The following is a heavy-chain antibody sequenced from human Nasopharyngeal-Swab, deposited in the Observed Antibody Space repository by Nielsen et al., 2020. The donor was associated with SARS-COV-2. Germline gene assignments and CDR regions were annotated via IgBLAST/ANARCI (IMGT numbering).Heavy chain of an antibody. D-gene: IGHD2-2*01. CDR3: ARVLVPADRHGNWFDP. Sequence: WIRQPPGKGLEWVANIKQDGSEKYYVDSVKGRSTISRDNAKNSLYLQMNSLRAEDTAVYYCARVLVPADRHGNWFDPWGQGTLVTVSS. CDR2: IKQDGSEK. V-gene: IGHV3-7*01. J-gene: IGHJ5*02.